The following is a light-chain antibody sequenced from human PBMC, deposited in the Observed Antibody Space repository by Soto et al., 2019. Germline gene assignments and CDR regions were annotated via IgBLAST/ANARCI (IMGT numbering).Light chain of an antibody. CDR1: SSDVGGYNY. J-gene: IGLJ3*02. V-gene: IGLV2-8*01. CDR3: SSYAASNNFYFV. CDR2: DVS. Sequence: QSALTQPPSASGSPGQSVTISCTGTSSDVGGYNYVSWYQQYPGRAPKLMIYDVSNRPSGVPDRFSGSKSGNTASLTVSGLKAEDEADYYCSSYAASNNFYFVFGGGTKLTVL.